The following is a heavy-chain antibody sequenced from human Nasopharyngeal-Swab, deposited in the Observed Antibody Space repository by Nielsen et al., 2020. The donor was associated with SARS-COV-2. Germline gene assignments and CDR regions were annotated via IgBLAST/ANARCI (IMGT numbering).Heavy chain of an antibody. J-gene: IGHJ4*02. CDR1: GFTFSDYY. Sequence: GGSLRLSCAASGFTFSDYYMSWIRQAPGKGLEWVSYISSSGSTIYYADSVKGQFTISRDNAKNSLYLQMNSLRAEDTAVYYCARYIVVVPAAIDYWGQGTLVTVSS. D-gene: IGHD2-2*01. V-gene: IGHV3-11*01. CDR2: ISSSGSTI. CDR3: ARYIVVVPAAIDY.